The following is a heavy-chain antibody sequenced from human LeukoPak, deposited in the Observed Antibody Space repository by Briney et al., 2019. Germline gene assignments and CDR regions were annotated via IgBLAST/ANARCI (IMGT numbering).Heavy chain of an antibody. Sequence: SETLSLTCAVYGRSFSGYYWSWIRQPPGKGLEWIGEINHSGSTNYNPSLKSRVTISVDTSKNQFSLKLSSVTAADTAVYYCAGGSPPGIAAAGSIDYWGQGTLVTVSS. J-gene: IGHJ4*02. V-gene: IGHV4-34*01. CDR1: GRSFSGYY. CDR2: INHSGST. CDR3: AGGSPPGIAAAGSIDY. D-gene: IGHD6-13*01.